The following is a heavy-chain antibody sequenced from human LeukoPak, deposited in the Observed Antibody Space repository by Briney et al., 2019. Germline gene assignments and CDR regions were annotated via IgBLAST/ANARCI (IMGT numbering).Heavy chain of an antibody. V-gene: IGHV3-30*03. D-gene: IGHD1-14*01. CDR2: ISYDGSNK. Sequence: GGSLRLSCAASGFTFSSYGMHWVRQAPGKGLEWVAVISYDGSNKYYADSVKGRFTISRDNSKNTLYLQMNSLRAEDTAVYYCARGASPRKYYYYYYMDVWGKGTTVTVSS. CDR1: GFTFSSYG. CDR3: ARGASPRKYYYYYYMDV. J-gene: IGHJ6*03.